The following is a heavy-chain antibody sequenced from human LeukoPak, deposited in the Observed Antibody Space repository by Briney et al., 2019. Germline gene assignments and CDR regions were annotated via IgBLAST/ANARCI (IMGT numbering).Heavy chain of an antibody. Sequence: SVKVSCKASGGTFSSYAISWVRQAPGQGLEWMGGIIPIFGTENYAQKFQGRGTITADESTSTAYMELSSLRSEDTAVYYCARDSRTYYYDSSGVYYFDYWGQGTLVTVSS. CDR1: GGTFSSYA. V-gene: IGHV1-69*13. CDR3: ARDSRTYYYDSSGVYYFDY. CDR2: IIPIFGTE. D-gene: IGHD3-22*01. J-gene: IGHJ4*02.